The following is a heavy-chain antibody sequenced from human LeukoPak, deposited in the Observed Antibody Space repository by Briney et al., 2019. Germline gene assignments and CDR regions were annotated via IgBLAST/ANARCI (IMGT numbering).Heavy chain of an antibody. J-gene: IGHJ3*02. D-gene: IGHD2-2*01. CDR2: INSDGSST. CDR3: ARELGYCSSTSCYQYAFDI. Sequence: PGGSLRLSCAASGFTFSSYWMHWVRQAPGKGLGWVSRINSDGSSTSYADSVKGRFTISRDNAKNTLYLQMNSLRAEDTAVYYRARELGYCSSTSCYQYAFDIWGQGTMVTVSS. V-gene: IGHV3-74*01. CDR1: GFTFSSYW.